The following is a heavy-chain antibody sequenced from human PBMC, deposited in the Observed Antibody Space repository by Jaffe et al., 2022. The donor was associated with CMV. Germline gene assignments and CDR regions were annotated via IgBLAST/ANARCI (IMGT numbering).Heavy chain of an antibody. CDR1: GGSISSGGYY. D-gene: IGHD3-10*01. V-gene: IGHV4-31*03. J-gene: IGHJ5*02. CDR2: IYYSGST. Sequence: QVQLQESGPGLVKPSQTLSLTCTVSGGSISSGGYYWSWIRQHPGKGLEWIGYIYYSGSTYYNPSLKSRVTISVDTSKNQFSLKLSSVTAADTAVYYCARSMVRGVIMSPNGWFDPWGQGTLVTVSS. CDR3: ARSMVRGVIMSPNGWFDP.